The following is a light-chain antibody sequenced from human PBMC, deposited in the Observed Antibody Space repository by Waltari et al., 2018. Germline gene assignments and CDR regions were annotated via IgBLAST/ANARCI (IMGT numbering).Light chain of an antibody. CDR3: QQSRQWPRRT. Sequence: EIVLTQSPATLSLSPGERATLSCRASQSVSSYLAWYRHKPGQPPRLLIYYANARATGVPARISGSGSGTDFTLTISSLEPEDFAFYYCQQSRQWPRRTFGQGTKLEI. CDR2: YAN. V-gene: IGKV3-11*01. CDR1: QSVSSY. J-gene: IGKJ2*01.